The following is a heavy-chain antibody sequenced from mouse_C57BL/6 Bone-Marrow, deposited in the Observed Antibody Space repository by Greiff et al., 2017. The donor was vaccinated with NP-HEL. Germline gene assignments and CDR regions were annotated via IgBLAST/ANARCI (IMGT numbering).Heavy chain of an antibody. D-gene: IGHD2-3*01. CDR1: GYAFTNYL. CDR2: INPGSGGT. V-gene: IGHV1-54*01. J-gene: IGHJ2*01. Sequence: VQLQQSGAELVRPGTSVKVSCKASGYAFTNYLIEWVKQRPGQGLEWIGVINPGSGGTNYNEKFKGKATLTADKSSSTAYMQLSSLTSEDSAVYFGARPHYDGFDYWGQGTTLTVSS. CDR3: ARPHYDGFDY.